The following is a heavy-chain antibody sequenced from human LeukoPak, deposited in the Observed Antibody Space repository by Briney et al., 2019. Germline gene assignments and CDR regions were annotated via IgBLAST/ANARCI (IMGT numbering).Heavy chain of an antibody. CDR2: IYSGGNT. CDR3: ARDQHDYDYVWGSYRH. V-gene: IGHV3-66*01. CDR1: GFTVSINS. D-gene: IGHD3-16*02. Sequence: GGSLRLSCTVSGFTVSINSMSWVRQAPGKGLEWVSFIYSGGNTHYSDSVKGRFTISGDNAKNSLYLQMNSLRAEDTAVYYCARDQHDYDYVWGSYRHWGQGTMVTVSS. J-gene: IGHJ3*01.